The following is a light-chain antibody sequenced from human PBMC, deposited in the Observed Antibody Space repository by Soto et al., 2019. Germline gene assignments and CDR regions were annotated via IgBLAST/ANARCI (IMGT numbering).Light chain of an antibody. CDR3: QHYDILPGYT. Sequence: DIQMTQSPSSLSAYIGDRVTITCQASHDINNNLNWYQQKPGKAPKLLIHDASTLETGVPSRFSGSGAGTDFTFTISSLQPEDIASYYCQHYDILPGYTFGQGTKMEIK. CDR1: HDINNN. V-gene: IGKV1-33*01. J-gene: IGKJ2*01. CDR2: DAS.